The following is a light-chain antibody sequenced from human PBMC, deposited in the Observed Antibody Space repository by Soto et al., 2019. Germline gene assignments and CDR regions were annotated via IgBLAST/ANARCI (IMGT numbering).Light chain of an antibody. CDR2: RNN. Sequence: QSVLTQPXSASGTPGQRVTISCSGSISNLGSNFIYWYQQLPGAAPKLLISRNNERPSGVPDRFSGSKSGTSXXXXXSGLRXXDEADYHXXAWDDSLSGVVFGGGXXXTVL. CDR3: XAWDDSLSGVV. CDR1: ISNLGSNF. J-gene: IGLJ3*02. V-gene: IGLV1-47*01.